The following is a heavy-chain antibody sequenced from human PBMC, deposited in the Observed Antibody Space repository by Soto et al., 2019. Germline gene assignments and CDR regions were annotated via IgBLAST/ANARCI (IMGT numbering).Heavy chain of an antibody. CDR1: GGTFNNYA. D-gene: IGHD3-10*01. Sequence: QVQLAQSGAEVKKRGSSVKVSCRVSGGTFNNYAISWVRQAPGEGLEWMGGIIPAFGTPKYAQRFQDRVTISADVYAATAYMELTSLRSDDTAVYYCARDTREITRVRGVIPYYIYYMDVWGPGTTVAVSS. CDR3: ARDTREITRVRGVIPYYIYYMDV. J-gene: IGHJ6*03. CDR2: IIPAFGTP. V-gene: IGHV1-69*01.